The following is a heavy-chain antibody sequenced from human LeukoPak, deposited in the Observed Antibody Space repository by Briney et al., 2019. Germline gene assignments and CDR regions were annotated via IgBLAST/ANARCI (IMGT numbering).Heavy chain of an antibody. CDR3: AKDLEQSYSGWSTSYDG. J-gene: IGHJ4*02. CDR2: ISSGADTT. Sequence: GGSLRLSCAASGFTLSNYALSWVRQVPGKRLEWVSAISSGADTTGYADSVKGRFTISRDNSKSTIYLQMNSLRAEDTAVYYCAKDLEQSYSGWSTSYDGWGQGTLVTVSS. D-gene: IGHD6-19*01. V-gene: IGHV3-23*01. CDR1: GFTLSNYA.